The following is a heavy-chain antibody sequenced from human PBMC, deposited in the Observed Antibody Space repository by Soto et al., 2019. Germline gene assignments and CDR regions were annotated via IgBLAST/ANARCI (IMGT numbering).Heavy chain of an antibody. CDR3: ARAPPSRYYGHFQH. Sequence: SLRLSCAASGFSFSSYGMHWVRQAPGKGLEWVAMISYDGTDDYYADSVKGRFTISRDNFKNAVYLQMNSLRAEDTAVYYWARAPPSRYYGHFQHWGQGTVVSVS. V-gene: IGHV3-30*03. J-gene: IGHJ1*01. CDR2: ISYDGTDD. CDR1: GFSFSSYG. D-gene: IGHD3-10*01.